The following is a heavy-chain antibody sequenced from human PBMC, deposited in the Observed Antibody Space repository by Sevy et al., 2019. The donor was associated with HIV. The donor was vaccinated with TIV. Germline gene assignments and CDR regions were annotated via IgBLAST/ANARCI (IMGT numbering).Heavy chain of an antibody. CDR1: GFSFSTYM. CDR3: ARPYGSGSWEAFDV. Sequence: WGYLRLSCTASGFSFSTYMMNWVRQAPGKGLEWVASISYSSNYIYYADSLKGRFTISRYNAKNSLFLQSNSLRAEDTAVYYCARPYGSGSWEAFDVWGQGTMVTVSS. V-gene: IGHV3-21*01. J-gene: IGHJ3*01. D-gene: IGHD3-10*01. CDR2: ISYSSNYI.